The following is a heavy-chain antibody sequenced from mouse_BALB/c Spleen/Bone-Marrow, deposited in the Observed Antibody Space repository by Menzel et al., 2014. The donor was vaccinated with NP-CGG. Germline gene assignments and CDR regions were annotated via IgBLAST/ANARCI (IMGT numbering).Heavy chain of an antibody. Sequence: QVQLQQSGAELVKPGASVKLSCKASGYTFTSYWMHWVKQRPEQGLEWIGEINPSNGRTNYNEKFKSKATLTVDKSSSTAYMQLSSLTSEDSAVYYCARYLHYYGSSYGYFDVWGAGTTVTVSS. D-gene: IGHD1-1*01. V-gene: IGHV1S81*02. CDR3: ARYLHYYGSSYGYFDV. CDR1: GYTFTSYW. CDR2: INPSNGRT. J-gene: IGHJ1*01.